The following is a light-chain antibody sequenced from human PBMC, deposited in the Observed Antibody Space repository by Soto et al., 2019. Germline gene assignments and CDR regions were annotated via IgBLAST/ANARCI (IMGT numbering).Light chain of an antibody. CDR3: QQYYSTPLT. V-gene: IGKV4-1*01. Sequence: DIVMTQSPDSLAVSLGERATINCKSSQSVLYSSNNKNYLAWYQQKPGQPPKLLIHWASTRKSGVPDRFSGSGSGTDSTLTISSLQAEDVAVYYCQQYYSTPLTFGGGTKVEIK. CDR2: WAS. J-gene: IGKJ4*01. CDR1: QSVLYSSNNKNY.